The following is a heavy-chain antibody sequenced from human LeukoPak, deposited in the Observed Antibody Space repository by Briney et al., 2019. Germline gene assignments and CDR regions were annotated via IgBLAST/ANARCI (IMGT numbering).Heavy chain of an antibody. CDR1: GFTFSSYA. V-gene: IGHV3-30-3*01. CDR3: ARGPSGYSLYYFDY. Sequence: PGDSLRLYCAASGFTFSSYAMLCVRPAPGKALEWVAFISYDGSNKYYADSVKGRFTISRDNSKNTLYLQMNSLRAEDTAVYYCARGPSGYSLYYFDYWGQGTLVTVSS. J-gene: IGHJ4*02. CDR2: ISYDGSNK. D-gene: IGHD3-3*01.